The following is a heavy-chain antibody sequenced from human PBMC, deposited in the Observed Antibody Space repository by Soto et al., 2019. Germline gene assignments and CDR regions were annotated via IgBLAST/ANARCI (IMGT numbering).Heavy chain of an antibody. CDR3: ARESAYCGGDCYPNWFDP. CDR1: GYTFTSYA. J-gene: IGHJ5*02. Sequence: ASVKVSCKASGYTFTSYAMHWVRQAPGQRREWMGWINAGNGNTKYSQKLQGRVTITRDTSASTAYMELSSLRSEDTAVYYCARESAYCGGDCYPNWFDPWGQGTLVTVSS. V-gene: IGHV1-3*01. D-gene: IGHD2-21*02. CDR2: INAGNGNT.